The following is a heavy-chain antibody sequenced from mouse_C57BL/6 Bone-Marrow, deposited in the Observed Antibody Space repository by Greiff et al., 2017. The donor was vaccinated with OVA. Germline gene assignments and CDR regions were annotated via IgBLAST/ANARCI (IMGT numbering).Heavy chain of an antibody. Sequence: QVQLQQSGAELARPGASVKLSCKASGYTFTSYGISWVKQRTGQGLEWIGEIYPRSGNTYYNEKFKDKATLTVDKSSSTAYMQLSSLTSEDSAVYYCARRWLRRYWYFDVWGTGTTVTVSS. CDR3: ARRWLRRYWYFDV. CDR1: GYTFTSYG. D-gene: IGHD2-2*01. CDR2: IYPRSGNT. J-gene: IGHJ1*03. V-gene: IGHV1-81*01.